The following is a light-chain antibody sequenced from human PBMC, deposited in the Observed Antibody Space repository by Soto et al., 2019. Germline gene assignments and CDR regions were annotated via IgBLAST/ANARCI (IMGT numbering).Light chain of an antibody. CDR3: TYYAGGNNV. Sequence: QSALTQPPSASGSPGQSVTISCTGTSSDVGGYNYVSWYQQYPGKVPKLMVYEVNKRPSGFPDRFSGSQSGNTASLTVSGLPAEEEADYYCTYYAGGNNVFGTGTKLTVL. CDR2: EVN. CDR1: SSDVGGYNY. J-gene: IGLJ1*01. V-gene: IGLV2-8*01.